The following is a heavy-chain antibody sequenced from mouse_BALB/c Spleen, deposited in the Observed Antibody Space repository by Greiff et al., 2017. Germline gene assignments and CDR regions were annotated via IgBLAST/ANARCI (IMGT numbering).Heavy chain of an antibody. CDR2: IWSGGST. V-gene: IGHV2-4-1*01. Sequence: QVQLQQSGPGLVQPSQSLSITCTVSGFSLTSYGVHWVRQSPGKGLEWLVVIWSGGSTDYNAAFISRLSISKDNSKSQVFFKMNSLQADDTAIYYCASPYYGSSYVERDYAMDYWGQGTSVTVSS. D-gene: IGHD1-1*01. CDR1: GFSLTSYG. CDR3: ASPYYGSSYVERDYAMDY. J-gene: IGHJ4*01.